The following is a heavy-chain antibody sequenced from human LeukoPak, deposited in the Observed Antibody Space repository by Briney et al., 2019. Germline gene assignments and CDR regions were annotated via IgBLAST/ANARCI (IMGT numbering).Heavy chain of an antibody. CDR2: ISPFNGNT. CDR1: GYTFTSYG. J-gene: IGHJ6*02. Sequence: ASVKVSCKASGYTFTSYGISWVRQAPGQGLEWMGWISPFNGNTNYAQKVQGRVTMTTDTSTSTVYMELRSLRSDDTAVYYCARDLEIVVVAAALRHYGLDVWGQGTTVTVSS. V-gene: IGHV1-18*01. CDR3: ARDLEIVVVAAALRHYGLDV. D-gene: IGHD2-15*01.